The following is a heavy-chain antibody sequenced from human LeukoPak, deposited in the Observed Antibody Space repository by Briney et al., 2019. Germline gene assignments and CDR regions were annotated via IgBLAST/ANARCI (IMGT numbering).Heavy chain of an antibody. CDR1: GVSISGYY. V-gene: IGHV4-59*01. Sequence: SETLSLTCSVSGVSISGYYWSWIRQPPGKGLEWIGYIYHSGSTDYNPLLKSRVTISVDTSEKQLSLKLTSVTAADTAAYYCAREGGIWFGEFPYFDYWGRGTLVTVSS. D-gene: IGHD3-10*01. CDR3: AREGGIWFGEFPYFDY. J-gene: IGHJ4*02. CDR2: IYHSGST.